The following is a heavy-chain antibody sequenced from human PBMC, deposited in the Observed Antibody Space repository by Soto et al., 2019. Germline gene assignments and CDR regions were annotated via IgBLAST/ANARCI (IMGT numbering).Heavy chain of an antibody. D-gene: IGHD3-10*01. V-gene: IGHV1-18*01. CDR3: ARGRITMVRGVIFLNWCDP. CDR2: ISAYNGNT. Sequence: QVQLVQSGAEVKKPGASVKVSCKASGYTFTSYGISWVRQAPGQGLEWMGWISAYNGNTNYAQKLQGRVTMTTDTSTSTAYMELRSLRSDDTAVYYCARGRITMVRGVIFLNWCDPWGQGTLVTVSS. CDR1: GYTFTSYG. J-gene: IGHJ5*02.